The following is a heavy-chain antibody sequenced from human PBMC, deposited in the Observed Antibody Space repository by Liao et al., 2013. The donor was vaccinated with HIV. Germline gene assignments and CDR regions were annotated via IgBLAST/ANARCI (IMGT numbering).Heavy chain of an antibody. V-gene: IGHV4-59*10. D-gene: IGHD3-3*01. CDR2: IYTSGST. Sequence: QVQLQQWGAGLLKPSETLSLTCAVYGGSFSGYYWSWIRRPAGKGLEWIGRIYTSGSTNYNPSLKSRVTMSVDTSKNQFSLKLSSVTAADTAVYYCAREKKGYYDFWSGYPNWFDPWGQGTLVTVSS. CDR3: AREKKGYYDFWSGYPNWFDP. J-gene: IGHJ5*02. CDR1: GGSFSGYY.